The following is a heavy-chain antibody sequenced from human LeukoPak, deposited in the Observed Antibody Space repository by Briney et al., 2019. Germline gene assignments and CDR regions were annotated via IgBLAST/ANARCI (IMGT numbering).Heavy chain of an antibody. CDR3: ARVVCSGSECYSADY. Sequence: ASVKVSCKASGYTFTGYYMHWVRQAPGQGLEWMGWINAENGKTDYVQNLQSRFSMTTDTSTSTAYMELRSLRSDDTAVYFCARVVCSGSECYSADYWGQGTLVTVSS. J-gene: IGHJ4*02. D-gene: IGHD2-15*01. V-gene: IGHV1-18*04. CDR2: INAENGKT. CDR1: GYTFTGYY.